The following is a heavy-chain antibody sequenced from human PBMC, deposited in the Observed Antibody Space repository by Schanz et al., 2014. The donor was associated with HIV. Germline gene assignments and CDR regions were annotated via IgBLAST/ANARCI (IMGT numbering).Heavy chain of an antibody. Sequence: GQLVESGGGVVQPGRSLRLSCADSGFIFSNYGMHWVRQAPGKGQEWETFISYDGSFQYYADSVKGRFTISRDNSKNTVYLQMNSLRPEDTAVYYCARMEQLIIGYYYSMDVWGQGTTVTVSS. D-gene: IGHD3-16*01. CDR2: ISYDGSFQ. CDR1: GFIFSNYG. J-gene: IGHJ6*02. V-gene: IGHV3-30*03. CDR3: ARMEQLIIGYYYSMDV.